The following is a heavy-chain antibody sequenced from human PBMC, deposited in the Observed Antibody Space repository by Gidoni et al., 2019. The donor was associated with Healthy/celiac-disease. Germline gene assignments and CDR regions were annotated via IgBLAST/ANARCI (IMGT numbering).Heavy chain of an antibody. CDR3: AREPYGDYDSYWYFDL. D-gene: IGHD4-17*01. J-gene: IGHJ2*01. CDR1: GFTFSSYW. V-gene: IGHV3-7*03. Sequence: EVQLVESGGGLVQPGGSLRLSCAASGFTFSSYWMSWVRQAPGKGLEWVANIKQDGSEKYYVDSVKGRFTISRDNAKNSLYLQMNSLRAEDTAVYYCAREPYGDYDSYWYFDLWGRGTLVTVSS. CDR2: IKQDGSEK.